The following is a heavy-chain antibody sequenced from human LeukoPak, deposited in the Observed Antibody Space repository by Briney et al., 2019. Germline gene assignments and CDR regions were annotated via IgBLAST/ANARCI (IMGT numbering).Heavy chain of an antibody. D-gene: IGHD3-10*01. J-gene: IGHJ4*02. V-gene: IGHV1-2*02. CDR3: ARDPPLDYGSGSYSL. Sequence: GASVKVSCKASGYTFTGYYMHWVRQAPGQGLEWMGWIIPNSGGTNYALKFQGRVTMTRDTSISTAYMELSRLRSDDTAVYYCARDPPLDYGSGSYSLWGQGTLVTVSS. CDR1: GYTFTGYY. CDR2: IIPNSGGT.